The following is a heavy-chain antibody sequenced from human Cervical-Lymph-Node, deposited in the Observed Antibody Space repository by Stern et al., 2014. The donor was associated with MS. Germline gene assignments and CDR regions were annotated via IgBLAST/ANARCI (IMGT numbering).Heavy chain of an antibody. CDR1: GFSLSTRDVS. D-gene: IGHD3-22*01. Sequence: QVTLKESGPTLVKPTQTLTLTCTFSGFSLSTRDVSVAWIRQPPGKALEWLPLIFWDDDKRYSPSLKARLTITKDTSKNQVVLTMTNMDPVDTATYYCAHRSYYHSGGYKQQTFDYWGQGTLVTVSS. CDR2: IFWDDDK. V-gene: IGHV2-5*02. J-gene: IGHJ4*02. CDR3: AHRSYYHSGGYKQQTFDY.